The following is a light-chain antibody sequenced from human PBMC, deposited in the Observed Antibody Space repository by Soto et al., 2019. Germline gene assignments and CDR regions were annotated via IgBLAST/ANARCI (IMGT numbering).Light chain of an antibody. V-gene: IGLV2-14*01. CDR3: SSYTSSSTLYV. CDR2: DVS. CDR1: ISDVGGYNY. Sequence: QSALTQPASVSGSPGQSITISCTGTISDVGGYNYVSWYQQHPGKAPKLMIFDVSNRPSGVSNRFSGSKSGNTASLTISWLQAEDEADYYCSSYTSSSTLYVFGTGTKLTVL. J-gene: IGLJ1*01.